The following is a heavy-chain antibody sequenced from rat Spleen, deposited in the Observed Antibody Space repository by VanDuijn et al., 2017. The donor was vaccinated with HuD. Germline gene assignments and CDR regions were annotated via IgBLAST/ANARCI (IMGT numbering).Heavy chain of an antibody. CDR3: TTMSNWFVY. V-gene: IGHV5-7*01. J-gene: IGHJ3*01. Sequence: EVQLVESGGGLVQPGRSLKLSCAASGFTFSDYNMAWVRQAPKKGLEWVATISYDGSSTYYRDSVKGRFTISRDNAKSTLYLQMDSLRSEDTATYYCTTMSNWFVYWGQGTLVTVSS. CDR1: GFTFSDYN. CDR2: ISYDGSST.